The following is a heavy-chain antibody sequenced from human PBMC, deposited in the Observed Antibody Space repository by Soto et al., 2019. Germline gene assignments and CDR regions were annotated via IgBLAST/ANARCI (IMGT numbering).Heavy chain of an antibody. J-gene: IGHJ5*02. Sequence: QVQLVQSGGEVKKPGASVKVSCKASGYTFTSSGISWVRPAPGQGLEWMGRIRAYNGNTNYAQKLKGRVTMTKYTSTSTAYMELRSLRSDDTAGYYCARVVVALGHWFDPWGQGTLVTVSS. CDR3: ARVVVALGHWFDP. CDR2: IRAYNGNT. CDR1: GYTFTSSG. D-gene: IGHD2-15*01. V-gene: IGHV1-18*01.